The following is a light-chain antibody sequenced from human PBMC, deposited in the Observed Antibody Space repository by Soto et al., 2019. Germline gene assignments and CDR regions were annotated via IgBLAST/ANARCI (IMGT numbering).Light chain of an antibody. CDR2: NTN. CDR1: SYSVSASHF. V-gene: IGLV8-61*01. CDR3: GLYMRSGILV. Sequence: VVTQEPSISVSPGGTVTLTRALSSYSVSASHFPRWYQQTPGQAPRTLIYNTNTRSSGVPARFTCSILGNRAALTITEEQADDESDYYCGLYMRSGILVFGGGT. J-gene: IGLJ2*01.